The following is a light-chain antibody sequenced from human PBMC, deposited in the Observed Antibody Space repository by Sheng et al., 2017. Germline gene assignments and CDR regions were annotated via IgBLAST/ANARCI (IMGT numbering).Light chain of an antibody. J-gene: IGKJ2*01. CDR1: QSVSNN. CDR2: GAS. CDR3: QQYGSSPGT. Sequence: EIVLTQSPATLSVSPGERATLSCRASQSVSNNVVWYQQKPGQTPRLLIYGASRRATGIPDRFSGSGSGTDFTLTITRLEPEDFAVYYCQQYGSSPGTFGQGTKLEI. V-gene: IGKV3-20*01.